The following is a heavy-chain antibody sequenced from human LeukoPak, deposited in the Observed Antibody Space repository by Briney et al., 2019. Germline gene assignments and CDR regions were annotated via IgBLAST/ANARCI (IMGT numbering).Heavy chain of an antibody. J-gene: IGHJ4*02. V-gene: IGHV1-2*02. CDR1: GYTFTGYY. Sequence: ASVKVSCKASGYTFTGYYMHWVRQAPGQGLEWMGWINPNSGGTNYAQKFQGRVTMTRDTSISTAYMELSRLRSDDTAVYYCARAGRGPYYSSGWYGFDYWGQGTLVTVSS. CDR3: ARAGRGPYYSSGWYGFDY. CDR2: INPNSGGT. D-gene: IGHD6-19*01.